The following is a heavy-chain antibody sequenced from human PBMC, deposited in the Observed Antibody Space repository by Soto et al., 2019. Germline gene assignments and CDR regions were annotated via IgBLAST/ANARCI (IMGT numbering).Heavy chain of an antibody. D-gene: IGHD2-2*01. CDR3: ARAYIVVVPAALNYYYYYGMDV. CDR2: IIPIFGTA. Sequence: ASVKVSCKASGGTFSSYAISWVRQAPGQGLEWMGGIIPIFGTANYAQKFQGRVTITADEYTSTAYMELSSLRSEDTAVYYCARAYIVVVPAALNYYYYYGMDVWGQATTVTVSS. CDR1: GGTFSSYA. V-gene: IGHV1-69*13. J-gene: IGHJ6*01.